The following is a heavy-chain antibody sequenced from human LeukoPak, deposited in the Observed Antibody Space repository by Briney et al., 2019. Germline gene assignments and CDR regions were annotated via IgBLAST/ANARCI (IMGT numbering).Heavy chain of an antibody. CDR1: GFTFSSYA. J-gene: IGHJ6*03. CDR2: ISGSGGST. D-gene: IGHD6-19*01. CDR3: AKQQWLVNYYYYMDV. Sequence: TGGSLRLSCAASGFTFSSYAMSWVRQAPGKGLKWFSAISGSGGSTYYADSVKGRFTISRDNSKNTLYLQMNSLRAEDTAVYYCAKQQWLVNYYYYMDVWGKGTTVTVSS. V-gene: IGHV3-23*01.